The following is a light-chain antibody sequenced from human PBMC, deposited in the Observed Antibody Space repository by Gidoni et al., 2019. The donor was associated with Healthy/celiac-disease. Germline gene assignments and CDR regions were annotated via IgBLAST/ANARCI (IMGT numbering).Light chain of an antibody. J-gene: IGKJ2*01. V-gene: IGKV1-5*03. CDR2: KAS. Sequence: DIQMTQSPSTLSASVGDRVTITCRASQRISSWLAWCQQKPGKAPKLLIYKASSLESGVPSRFSGSGSGTEFTLTISSLQPDDFATYHCQQYNSYSTFGQGTKLEIK. CDR1: QRISSW. CDR3: QQYNSYST.